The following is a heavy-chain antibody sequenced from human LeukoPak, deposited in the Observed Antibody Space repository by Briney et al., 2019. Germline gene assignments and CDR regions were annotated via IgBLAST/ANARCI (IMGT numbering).Heavy chain of an antibody. CDR1: RFIFSSFA. CDR3: AKGMVVVPGGTDAFDM. J-gene: IGHJ3*02. Sequence: GGSLRLSCAASRFIFSSFAMSWVRQAPGKGQEWVSGISAGGGSTYYADSVKDRFTISRDNSKNTLYLQMNSLRAEDTAVYYCAKGMVVVPGGTDAFDMWGQGTVVTVSS. V-gene: IGHV3-23*01. D-gene: IGHD2-2*01. CDR2: ISAGGGST.